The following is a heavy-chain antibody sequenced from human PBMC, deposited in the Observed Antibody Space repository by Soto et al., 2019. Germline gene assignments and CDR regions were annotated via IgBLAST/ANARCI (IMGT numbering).Heavy chain of an antibody. CDR1: GFTFSSYS. V-gene: IGHV3-48*02. CDR2: ISSSSSTI. D-gene: IGHD6-13*01. CDR3: ARGGSIAAAGTLDYFDY. Sequence: GGSLRLSCAASGFTFSSYSMNWVRQAPGKGLEWVSYISSSSSTIYYADSVKGRFTISRDNAKNSLYLQMNSLRDEDTAVYYCARGGSIAAAGTLDYFDYWGQGTLVTVSS. J-gene: IGHJ4*02.